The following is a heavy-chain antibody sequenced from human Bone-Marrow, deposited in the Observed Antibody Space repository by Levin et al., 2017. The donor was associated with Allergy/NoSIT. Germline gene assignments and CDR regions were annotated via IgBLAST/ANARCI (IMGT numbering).Heavy chain of an antibody. CDR3: AKDKQSLSGVRAFDI. D-gene: IGHD2/OR15-2a*01. J-gene: IGHJ3*02. V-gene: IGHV3-23*01. CDR2: SSASGGGT. CDR1: GFTFSSYA. Sequence: AGGSLRLSCAASGFTFSSYAMSWVRQAPGKGLEWVSGSSASGGGTYYADSVQGRFITSRDNSKNTLYLQMNSLRAEDTAVYYCAKDKQSLSGVRAFDIWGQGTMVTVSS.